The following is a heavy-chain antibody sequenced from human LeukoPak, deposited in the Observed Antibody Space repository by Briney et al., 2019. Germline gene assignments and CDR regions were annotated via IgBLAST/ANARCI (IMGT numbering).Heavy chain of an antibody. CDR1: GGSISSGGYS. J-gene: IGHJ4*02. CDR2: IYHSGST. CDR3: ARGVVRGVNGPPRYDY. V-gene: IGHV4-30-2*01. D-gene: IGHD3-10*01. Sequence: PSETLSLTCAVSGGSISSGGYSWSWIRQPPGKGLEWIGYIYHSGSTNYNPSLKSRVTISVDTSKNQFSLKLSSVTAADTAVYYCARGVVRGVNGPPRYDYWGQGTLVTVSS.